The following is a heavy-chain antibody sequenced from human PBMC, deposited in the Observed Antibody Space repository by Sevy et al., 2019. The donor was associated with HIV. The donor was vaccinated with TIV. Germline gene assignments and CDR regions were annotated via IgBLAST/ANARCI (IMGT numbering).Heavy chain of an antibody. CDR2: ISGSGGST. Sequence: GGSLRPSCAASGFTFSSYAMSWVRQAPGKGLEWVSAISGSGGSTYYADSVKGRFTISRDNSKNTLYLQMNSLRAEDTAVYYCAKGSARIVGATNWFDPWGQGTLVTVSS. D-gene: IGHD1-26*01. V-gene: IGHV3-23*01. J-gene: IGHJ5*02. CDR1: GFTFSSYA. CDR3: AKGSARIVGATNWFDP.